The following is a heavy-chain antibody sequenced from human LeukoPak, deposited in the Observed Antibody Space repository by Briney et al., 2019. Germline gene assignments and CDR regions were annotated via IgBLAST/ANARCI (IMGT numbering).Heavy chain of an antibody. D-gene: IGHD2-2*02. CDR2: IYYSGST. CDR3: ARVGSGCSSTSCYSAYYYYYMDV. J-gene: IGHJ6*03. Sequence: SETLSLTCAVYGGSFSGYYWSWIRQPPGKGLEWIGSIYYSGSTYYNPSLKSRVTISVDTSKNQFSLKLSSVTAADTAVYYCARVGSGCSSTSCYSAYYYYYMDVWGKGTTVTVSS. CDR1: GGSFSGYY. V-gene: IGHV4-34*01.